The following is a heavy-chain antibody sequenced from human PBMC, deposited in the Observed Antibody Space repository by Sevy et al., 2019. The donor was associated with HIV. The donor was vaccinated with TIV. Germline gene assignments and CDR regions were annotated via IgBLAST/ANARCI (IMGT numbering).Heavy chain of an antibody. CDR2: IRGSGGST. V-gene: IGHV3-23*01. J-gene: IGHJ3*02. CDR3: AKFNSGAGTATGAFDI. CDR1: GFSLSSYA. D-gene: IGHD1-20*01. Sequence: GGSLRLSCAASGFSLSSYAMSWVRQAPGKGLEWVSAIRGSGGSTYYADSVKGRFTISRDNSKNTLYLQMNSLRAEDTAVYYCAKFNSGAGTATGAFDIWGQGSMVTVSS.